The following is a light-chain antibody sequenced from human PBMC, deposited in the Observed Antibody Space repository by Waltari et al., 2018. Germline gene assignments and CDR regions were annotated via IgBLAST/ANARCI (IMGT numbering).Light chain of an antibody. CDR3: QQYGTQPFT. CDR2: DAI. CDR1: HSVNNY. Sequence: DIVLTQSPGTLSLSPGERATLSCRASHSVNNYLAWYQQKPGQTPRLLIYDAITRATGIPDTFSGSGSATDFTLTISRLEPEDSAVYYCQQYGTQPFTFGPGTKVDVK. V-gene: IGKV3-20*01. J-gene: IGKJ3*01.